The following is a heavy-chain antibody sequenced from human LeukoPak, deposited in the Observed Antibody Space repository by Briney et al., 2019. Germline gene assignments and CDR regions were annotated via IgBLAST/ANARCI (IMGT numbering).Heavy chain of an antibody. D-gene: IGHD4-17*01. J-gene: IGHJ3*02. Sequence: GGSLRLSCAASGFTFSSYAMSWVRQAPGKGLEWVSAISGSGGSTYYADSVKGRLTISRDNSKNTLYLQMNSLRAEDTAVYYCARDSAYGDYLGAFDIWGQGTMVTVSS. V-gene: IGHV3-23*01. CDR3: ARDSAYGDYLGAFDI. CDR2: ISGSGGST. CDR1: GFTFSSYA.